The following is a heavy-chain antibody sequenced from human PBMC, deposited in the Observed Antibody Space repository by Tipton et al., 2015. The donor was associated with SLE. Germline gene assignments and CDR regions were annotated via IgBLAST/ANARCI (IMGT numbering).Heavy chain of an antibody. V-gene: IGHV4-39*07. CDR3: ARGFPKTYNYGSGSSSAFDI. J-gene: IGHJ3*02. D-gene: IGHD3-10*01. Sequence: PGLVKPSETLSLTCTVSGGSISSSSYYWGWIRQPPGKGLEWIGSIYYSGSTHYNPSLKSRVTISVDTSKNQFSLKLSSVTAADTAVYYCARGFPKTYNYGSGSSSAFDIWGQGTMVTVSS. CDR2: IYYSGST. CDR1: GGSISSSSYY.